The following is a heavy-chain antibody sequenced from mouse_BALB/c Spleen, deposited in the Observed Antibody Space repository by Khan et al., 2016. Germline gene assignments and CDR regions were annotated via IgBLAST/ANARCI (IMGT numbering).Heavy chain of an antibody. CDR3: ETLLRVYAMDY. CDR1: GYSITSGYY. Sequence: EVQLQESGPGLVKPSQSLSLTCSVTGYSITSGYYWNWIRQFPGNKLEWMGYISYDGSNNYNPSLKNRISITRDTSTNQFFLKLNSVTSEDTSTDYCETLLRVYAMDYWGQGTSVTVSS. J-gene: IGHJ4*01. CDR2: ISYDGSN. V-gene: IGHV3-6*02. D-gene: IGHD1-2*01.